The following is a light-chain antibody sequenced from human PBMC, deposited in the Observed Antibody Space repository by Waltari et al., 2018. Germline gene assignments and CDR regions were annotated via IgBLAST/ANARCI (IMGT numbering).Light chain of an antibody. V-gene: IGKV3-11*01. Sequence: DIVLTQSPATLSLSPGERATLSCRASQSVSSYLAWYQQKPGQAPRLLIYDASNRATGIPARFSGSGSGTDFTLTISSLEPEDFAVYYCQQRSNWPRAGTFGGGTKVEIK. J-gene: IGKJ4*01. CDR2: DAS. CDR3: QQRSNWPRAGT. CDR1: QSVSSY.